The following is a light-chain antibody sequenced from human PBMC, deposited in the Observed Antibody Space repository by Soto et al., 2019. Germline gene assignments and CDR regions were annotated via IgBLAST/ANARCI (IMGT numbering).Light chain of an antibody. CDR3: QHYNSHSEA. Sequence: DIQLTQAPSFLSASVGDRVTITCRASQGISSYLAWYQQKPGKAPKLLIYATSTLQSGVPSRFSGSGSGTEFTLTISSLQHDDFATYYCQHYNSHSEAFGQGTKV. V-gene: IGKV1-9*01. CDR1: QGISSY. CDR2: ATS. J-gene: IGKJ1*01.